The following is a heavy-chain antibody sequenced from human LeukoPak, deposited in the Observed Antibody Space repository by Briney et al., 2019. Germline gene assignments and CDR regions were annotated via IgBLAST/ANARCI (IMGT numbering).Heavy chain of an antibody. CDR3: ARGPYYYDSKTFDY. CDR2: IYYSGST. D-gene: IGHD3-22*01. J-gene: IGHJ4*02. CDR1: GDSISSGNYY. V-gene: IGHV4-31*03. Sequence: TLSLTCTVSGDSISSGNYYWSWIRQHPGKGLEWIGYIYYSGSTYCNPSLKSRVTISVDTSKNQFSLKLSSVTAADTAVYYCARGPYYYDSKTFDYWGQGTLVTVSS.